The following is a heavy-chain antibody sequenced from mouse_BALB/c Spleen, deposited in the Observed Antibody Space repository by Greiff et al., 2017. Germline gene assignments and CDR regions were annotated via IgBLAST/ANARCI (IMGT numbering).Heavy chain of an antibody. CDR3: ARPYYRYDGPNAMDY. J-gene: IGHJ4*01. CDR1: GFTFSSYT. D-gene: IGHD2-14*01. V-gene: IGHV5-12-2*01. Sequence: EVQLVESGGGLVQPGGSLKLSCAASGFTFSSYTMSWVRQTPEKRLEWVAYISNGGGSTYYPDTVKGRFTISRDNAKNTLYLQMSSLKSEDTAMYYCARPYYRYDGPNAMDYWGQGTSVTVSS. CDR2: ISNGGGST.